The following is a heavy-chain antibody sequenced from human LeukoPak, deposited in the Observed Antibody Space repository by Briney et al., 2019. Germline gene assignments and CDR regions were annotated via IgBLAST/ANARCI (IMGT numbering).Heavy chain of an antibody. D-gene: IGHD5-12*01. J-gene: IGHJ4*02. Sequence: SQTLSLTCAVSGGSISSGGYSWSWIRQPPGKGLEWIGYIYHSGSTYYNPSLKSRVTISVDTSKNQFSLKLSSVTAADTAVYYYARRSGYDLDYWGQGTLVTVSS. CDR3: ARRSGYDLDY. CDR2: IYHSGST. CDR1: GGSISSGGYS. V-gene: IGHV4-30-2*01.